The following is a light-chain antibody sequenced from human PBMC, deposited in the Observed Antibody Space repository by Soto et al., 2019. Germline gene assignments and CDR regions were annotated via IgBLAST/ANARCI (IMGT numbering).Light chain of an antibody. J-gene: IGKJ1*01. CDR2: GAS. CDR3: HQYGTSPWT. Sequence: EIVLTQSPGTLSLSPGARATVSCRASETVTSDYLAWYQQKPGQAPRLLFYGASRRAAGIPDRFSGSGSGTDFTLIISRLEPEDFVVYYCHQYGTSPWTFGQGTKVDNK. V-gene: IGKV3-20*01. CDR1: ETVTSDY.